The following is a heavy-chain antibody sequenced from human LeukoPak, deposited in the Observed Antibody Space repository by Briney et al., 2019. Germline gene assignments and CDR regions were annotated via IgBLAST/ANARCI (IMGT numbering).Heavy chain of an antibody. CDR1: GGSFSGYY. V-gene: IGHV4-34*01. CDR3: ARGRGMDV. CDR2: INHSGST. J-gene: IGHJ6*02. Sequence: PSETLSLTSAVYGGSFSGYYWSWIRQPPGKGLEWIGEINHSGSTNYNPSLKSRVTISVDTSKNQFSLKLSSVTAADTAVYYCARGRGMDVWGQGTTVTVSS.